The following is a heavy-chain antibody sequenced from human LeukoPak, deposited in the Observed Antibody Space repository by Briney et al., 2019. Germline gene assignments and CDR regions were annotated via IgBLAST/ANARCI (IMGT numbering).Heavy chain of an antibody. CDR2: IKQDGSEK. CDR1: GFTFSSYW. D-gene: IGHD1-26*01. V-gene: IGHV3-7*01. CDR3: GRDRGGGSYNY. J-gene: IGHJ4*02. Sequence: PGGSLRLSCTASGFTFSSYWMSWVRHAPGKGLEWVANIKQDGSEKYCVDSVKGRFTISRDNGKNSLYLQMNSLRAEDTAVYYCGRDRGGGSYNYWGERTLGTVSS.